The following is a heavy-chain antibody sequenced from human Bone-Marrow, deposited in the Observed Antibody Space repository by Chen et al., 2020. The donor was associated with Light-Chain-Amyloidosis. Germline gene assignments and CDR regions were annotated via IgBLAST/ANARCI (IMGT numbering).Heavy chain of an antibody. D-gene: IGHD6-13*01. CDR1: GGSVSSGSYY. J-gene: IGHJ6*02. V-gene: IGHV4-61*01. CDR3: ARETGYSSSWYQGYYYYGMDV. Sequence: QVQLQESGPGLVKPSETLSLTCTVSGGSVSSGSYYWRWIRQPPGKGLEWIGYIYYSGSTNYNPSLKSRVTISVDTSKNQFSLKLSSVTAADTAVYYCARETGYSSSWYQGYYYYGMDVWGQGTTVTVSS. CDR2: IYYSGST.